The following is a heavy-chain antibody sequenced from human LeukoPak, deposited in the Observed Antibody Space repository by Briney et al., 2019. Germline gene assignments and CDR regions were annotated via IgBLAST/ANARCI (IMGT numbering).Heavy chain of an antibody. CDR1: GYTFTSYG. D-gene: IGHD1-26*01. CDR2: INPNSGGT. CDR3: ARLGAPSDY. Sequence: ASVKVSCKASGYTFTSYGISWVRQAPGQGLEWMGWINPNSGGTNYAQKFQGRVTMTRDTSISTAYMELSRLRSDDTAVYYCARLGAPSDYWGQGTLVTVSS. J-gene: IGHJ4*02. V-gene: IGHV1-2*02.